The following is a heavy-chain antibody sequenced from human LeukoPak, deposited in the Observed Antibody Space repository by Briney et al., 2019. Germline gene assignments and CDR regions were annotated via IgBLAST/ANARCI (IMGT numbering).Heavy chain of an antibody. CDR2: IYHTGAT. J-gene: IGHJ4*02. CDR3: ARAGYSYGTGYYFDY. CDR1: GGSISSYY. V-gene: IGHV4-59*01. Sequence: SETLSLTCTVSGGSISSYYWSWIRLPPGKGLEWIGYIYHTGATYYNPSLKSRVTISLDTSKNQFSLKLSSVTAADAAVYYCARAGYSYGTGYYFDYWGQGALVTVSS. D-gene: IGHD5-18*01.